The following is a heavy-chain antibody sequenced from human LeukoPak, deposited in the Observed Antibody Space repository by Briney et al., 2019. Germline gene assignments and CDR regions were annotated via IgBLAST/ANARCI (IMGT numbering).Heavy chain of an antibody. CDR2: ISGSGGST. J-gene: IGHJ4*02. Sequence: TGGSLRLSCAASGFTFSSYAMSWVRQAPGKGLEWVSAISGSGGSTYYADSVKGRFTISRDNSKNNVYLQMSSLRADDTAVYYCAKDLFRQQLVLWGQGTLVTDSS. CDR1: GFTFSSYA. V-gene: IGHV3-23*01. CDR3: AKDLFRQQLVL. D-gene: IGHD6-13*01.